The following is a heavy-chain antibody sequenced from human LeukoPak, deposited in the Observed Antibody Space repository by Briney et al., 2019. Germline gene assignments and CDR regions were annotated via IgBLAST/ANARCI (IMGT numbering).Heavy chain of an antibody. CDR1: GGPISSYY. V-gene: IGHV4-59*01. J-gene: IGHJ3*02. Sequence: SETLSLTCTVSGGPISSYYWSWIRQPPGKGLEWIGYIYYSGSTNYNPSLRSRVTISVDTSTNQFSLKLNSVTAADTAVYYCAGAPPLLYSSSSLGAFDIWGQGTMATVSS. D-gene: IGHD6-13*01. CDR3: AGAPPLLYSSSSLGAFDI. CDR2: IYYSGST.